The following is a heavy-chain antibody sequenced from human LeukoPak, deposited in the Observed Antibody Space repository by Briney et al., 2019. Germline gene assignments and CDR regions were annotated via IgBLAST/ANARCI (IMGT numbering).Heavy chain of an antibody. CDR2: IYYSGST. CDR1: GYSISSGYY. D-gene: IGHD2-15*01. J-gene: IGHJ6*03. CDR3: ARGGGYYYYYMDV. Sequence: SETLSLTCTVSGYSISSGYYWSWIRQPPGKGLEWIGYIYYSGSTNYNPSLKSRVTISVDTSKNQFSLKLSSVTAADTAVYYCARGGGYYYYYMDVWGKGTTVTISS. V-gene: IGHV4-61*01.